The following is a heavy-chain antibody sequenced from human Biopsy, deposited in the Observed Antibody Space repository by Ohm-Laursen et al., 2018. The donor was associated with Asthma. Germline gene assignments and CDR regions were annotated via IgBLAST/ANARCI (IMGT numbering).Heavy chain of an antibody. CDR3: VREMGAGPNHTPSPSVVYHHYGMDV. CDR1: GFSLDDYA. J-gene: IGHJ6*02. D-gene: IGHD2-15*01. V-gene: IGHV3-9*01. Sequence: SLRLSCAASGFSLDDYAMYWLRQGPGKGLDWVAGISCNSGSNAYADSVKGRFTISRDNAKNSLYLQITSQRPVDTAMYYCVREMGAGPNHTPSPSVVYHHYGMDVWGQGTTVTVSS. CDR2: ISCNSGSN.